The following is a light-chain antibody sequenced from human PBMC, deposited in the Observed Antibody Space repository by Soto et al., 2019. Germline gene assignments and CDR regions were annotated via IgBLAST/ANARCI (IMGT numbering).Light chain of an antibody. CDR1: QDINKN. CDR2: DAS. CDR3: QQYESLPLT. V-gene: IGKV1-33*01. Sequence: DIHITHSPSSLSSSVVYIFSITCQASQDINKNLIWYQQKPGKAPKLLIYDASDLETGVPSRFSGSGPGTGFTFTISSLQPEDFATYYCQQYESLPLTFGQGTRLEIK. J-gene: IGKJ5*01.